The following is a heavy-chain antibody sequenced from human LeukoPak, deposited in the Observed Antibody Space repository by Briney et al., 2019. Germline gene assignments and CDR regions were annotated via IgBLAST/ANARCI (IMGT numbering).Heavy chain of an antibody. Sequence: GGSLRLSCAASGFSFSGYAMSWVRQAPGKGLDWVSGVSDSGVNTYYADSVKGRFTISRDNSKNTLYLQMNSLRAEDTAVYYCAKDPSARWLQPFSYWGQGTLVTVSS. CDR2: VSDSGVNT. V-gene: IGHV3-23*01. CDR3: AKDPSARWLQPFSY. J-gene: IGHJ4*02. CDR1: GFSFSGYA. D-gene: IGHD5-24*01.